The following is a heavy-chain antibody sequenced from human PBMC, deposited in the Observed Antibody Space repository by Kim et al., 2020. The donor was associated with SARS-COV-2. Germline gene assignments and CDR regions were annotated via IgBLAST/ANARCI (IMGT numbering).Heavy chain of an antibody. CDR1: GFTFSNYS. V-gene: IGHV3-21*01. CDR3: ARDRADYDILTGYYRYYYYGMDV. CDR2: ISSSRSYI. D-gene: IGHD3-9*01. Sequence: GGSLRLSCAASGFTFSNYSMNWVRQAPGKGLEWVSSISSSRSYIYYADSVKGRFTISRDNAKNSLYLQMNSLRAEDTAVYYCARDRADYDILTGYYRYYYYGMDVWGQGTTVTVSS. J-gene: IGHJ6*02.